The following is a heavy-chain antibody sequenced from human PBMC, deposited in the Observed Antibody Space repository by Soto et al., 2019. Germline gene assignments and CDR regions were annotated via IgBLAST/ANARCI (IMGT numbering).Heavy chain of an antibody. Sequence: EVQLVESGGGLVQPGESLRLSCAASGFTVSNNYMSWVRQAPGKGLEWVSFIYSGGNTYYADSVKGRFTISRDNSKNTLYLQMNNLRVEDTAVYYCTRRPGSWGQGTLVTVSS. CDR1: GFTVSNNY. D-gene: IGHD7-27*01. J-gene: IGHJ5*02. CDR3: TRRPGS. CDR2: IYSGGNT. V-gene: IGHV3-66*01.